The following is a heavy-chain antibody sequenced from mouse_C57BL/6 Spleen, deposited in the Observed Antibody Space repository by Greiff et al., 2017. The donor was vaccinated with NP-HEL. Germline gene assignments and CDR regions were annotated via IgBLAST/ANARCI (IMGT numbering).Heavy chain of an antibody. D-gene: IGHD3-2*02. CDR3: ARWTAQATSSAMDY. Sequence: QVQLQQPGAELVMPGASVKLSCKASGYTFTSYWMHWVKQRPGQGLEWIGEIDPSDSYTNYNQKFKGKSTLTVDKSSSTAYMQLSSLTSEDSAVYYCARWTAQATSSAMDYWGQGTSVTVSS. CDR2: IDPSDSYT. CDR1: GYTFTSYW. J-gene: IGHJ4*01. V-gene: IGHV1-69*01.